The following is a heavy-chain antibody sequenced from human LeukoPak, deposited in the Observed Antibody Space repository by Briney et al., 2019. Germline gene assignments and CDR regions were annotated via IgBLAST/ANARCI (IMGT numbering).Heavy chain of an antibody. Sequence: GGSLRLSCAASGFTFSTYAVNWVRQAPGKGLEWVSAISSSGGNTYYADSVKARFTISRDNSKNALYLQMNSLRAEDTAVYYCAKPMGGYSYVMDFWGQGTLVTVSS. D-gene: IGHD5-18*01. V-gene: IGHV3-23*01. J-gene: IGHJ4*02. CDR1: GFTFSTYA. CDR3: AKPMGGYSYVMDF. CDR2: ISSSGGNT.